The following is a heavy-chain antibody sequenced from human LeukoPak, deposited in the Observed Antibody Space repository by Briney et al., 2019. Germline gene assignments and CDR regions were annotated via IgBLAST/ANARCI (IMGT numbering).Heavy chain of an antibody. CDR3: ASLVEYCSGASCYNY. CDR1: GYSFTNYW. J-gene: IGHJ4*02. V-gene: IGHV5-10-1*01. D-gene: IGHD2-15*01. CDR2: IDPSDSYT. Sequence: GESLRISCKGSGYSFTNYWISWVRQMPGKGLEWMGRIDPSDSYTDYSPSFQGHVTISVDKSINTAYLQWSSLTASDTAMYFCASLVEYCSGASCYNYWGQGTLVTVSS.